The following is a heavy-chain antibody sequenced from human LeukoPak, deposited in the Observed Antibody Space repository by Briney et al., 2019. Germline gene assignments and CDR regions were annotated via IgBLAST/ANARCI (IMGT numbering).Heavy chain of an antibody. D-gene: IGHD2-21*02. CDR3: ARVTGAGGYFDY. CDR2: IYYSGST. J-gene: IGHJ4*02. CDR1: GGSISSYY. V-gene: IGHV4-59*01. Sequence: SETLSLTCTVSGGSISSYYWSWIRQPPGKGLEWIGYIYYSGSTNYNPSLKSRVTISVDTSKNQFSLKLSSVTAADTAVYYCARVTGAGGYFDYWGQGTLVTVSS.